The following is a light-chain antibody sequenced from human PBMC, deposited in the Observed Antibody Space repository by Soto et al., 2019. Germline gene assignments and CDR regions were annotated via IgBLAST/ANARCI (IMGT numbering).Light chain of an antibody. V-gene: IGLV2-14*01. CDR2: EVS. CDR3: SSYTSSSTYV. CDR1: SRDVGGYNY. J-gene: IGLJ1*01. Sequence: QSALTQPASVSGSPGQSITISCTGTSRDVGGYNYVSWYQHHPGKAPKLMIYEVSNRPSGVSNRVSGSKSGNTASLTISGLQAEDDADYYCSSYTSSSTYVFGTGTKLTVL.